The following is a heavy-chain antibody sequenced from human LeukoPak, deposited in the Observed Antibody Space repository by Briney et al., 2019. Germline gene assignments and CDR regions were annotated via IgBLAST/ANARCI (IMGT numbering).Heavy chain of an antibody. CDR2: ISSSSSYI. J-gene: IGHJ4*02. CDR3: ARVLHFDWLLYY. CDR1: GFTFSSYS. V-gene: IGHV3-21*01. D-gene: IGHD3-9*01. Sequence: GGSLRLSCAASGFTFSSYSMNWVRQAPGKGLEWVSSISSSSSYIYYADSVKGRFTISRDNAKNSLYLQMNSLRAEDTAVYFCARVLHFDWLLYYWDQGTLVTVSS.